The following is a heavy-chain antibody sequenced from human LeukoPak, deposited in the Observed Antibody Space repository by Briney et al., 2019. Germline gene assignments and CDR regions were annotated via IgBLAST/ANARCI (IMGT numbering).Heavy chain of an antibody. D-gene: IGHD5-18*01. CDR2: IKSKTDGGTT. J-gene: IGHJ6*03. V-gene: IGHV3-15*01. CDR3: TTDDTAMVTSNYYYYYYMDV. CDR1: GVTFSNAR. Sequence: PGGSLRLSCAASGVTFSNARMSCVRQAPGEGLLLGVRIKSKTDGGTTDYAAPVKGRFTISRDDSKNTLYLQMNSLKTEDTAVYYCTTDDTAMVTSNYYYYYYMDVWGKGTTVTISS.